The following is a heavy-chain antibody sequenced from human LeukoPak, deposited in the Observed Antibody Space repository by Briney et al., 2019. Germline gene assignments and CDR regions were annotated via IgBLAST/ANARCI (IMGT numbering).Heavy chain of an antibody. CDR2: IIPIFGTA. CDR3: ATGGGYCSGGSCPHDYYYYYYMDV. J-gene: IGHJ6*03. CDR1: GGTFSSYA. Sequence: SVKVSCKASGGTFSSYAISWVRQAPGQGLEWMGGIIPIFGTANYAQKFQGRVTITADESTSTAYMELSSLRSEDTAVYYCATGGGYCSGGSCPHDYYYYYYMDVWGKGTTVTISS. D-gene: IGHD2-15*01. V-gene: IGHV1-69*13.